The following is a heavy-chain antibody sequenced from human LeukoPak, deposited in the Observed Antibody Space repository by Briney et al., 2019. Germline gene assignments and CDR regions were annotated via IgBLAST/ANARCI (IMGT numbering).Heavy chain of an antibody. CDR1: GYTFTGYY. D-gene: IGHD7-27*01. V-gene: IGHV1-2*02. Sequence: ASVKVSCKASGYTFTGYYMHWVRPAPGQGLEWMGWVNPNSGGTNYAQKFQGRVTMTRDTSISTAYMELTRLTSDDTAVYYCAREDLNWGLGFDSWGQGTLVTVSS. CDR3: AREDLNWGLGFDS. J-gene: IGHJ4*02. CDR2: VNPNSGGT.